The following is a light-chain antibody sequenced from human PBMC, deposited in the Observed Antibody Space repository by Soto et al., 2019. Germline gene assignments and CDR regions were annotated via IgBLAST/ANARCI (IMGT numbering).Light chain of an antibody. CDR3: SSFAATHTYM. V-gene: IGLV2-11*01. J-gene: IGLJ1*01. CDR1: SIDVGDSDF. CDR2: VVT. Sequence: QSVLTQPRSVSGSPGQSVTISCTGTSIDVGDSDFVSWYQQHPGKAPKLMIYVVTKRPSGVPDRFSGSKSGNTASLTISGLQDEDEADYYCSSFAATHTYMFGTGAKVTV.